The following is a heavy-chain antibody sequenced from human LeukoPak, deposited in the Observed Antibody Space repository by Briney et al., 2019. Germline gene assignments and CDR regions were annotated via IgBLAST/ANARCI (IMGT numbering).Heavy chain of an antibody. D-gene: IGHD2-8*01. Sequence: GGSLRLSCAASGVPLSSNAMSWGRQAPGKGVGWVSAISSGVGSTYYAYSVKGRFTLSRDNSKNPLYLQMNSLRAEDTAVYYCAKGKNGFDYWGQGTLVTVSS. CDR2: ISSGVGST. CDR1: GVPLSSNA. J-gene: IGHJ4*02. CDR3: AKGKNGFDY. V-gene: IGHV3-23*01.